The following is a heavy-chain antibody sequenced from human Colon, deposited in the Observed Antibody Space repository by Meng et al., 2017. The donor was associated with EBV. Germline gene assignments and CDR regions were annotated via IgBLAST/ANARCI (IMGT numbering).Heavy chain of an antibody. CDR2: IFYTGST. D-gene: IGHD3-10*01. J-gene: IGHJ5*02. Sequence: AAGPELVKPSPTLSLTCAGSGGSITSGGYYWTWISWPPGKGLEWTGYIFYTGSTYYNPSLKSRVTISLDTSKNQFSLKLSSVTAADTAVYYCARDQIGGDGWFDPWGRGTLVTVSS. V-gene: IGHV4-30-4*01. CDR1: GGSITSGGYY. CDR3: ARDQIGGDGWFDP.